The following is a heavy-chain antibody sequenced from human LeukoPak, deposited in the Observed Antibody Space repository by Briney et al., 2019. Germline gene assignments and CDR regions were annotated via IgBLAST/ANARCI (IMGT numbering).Heavy chain of an antibody. CDR2: IKQDGSEK. CDR3: ARDVFEGYCSGGSCYSGRAFDI. Sequence: HPGRSLRLSCAASGFTFSSYWMSWVRQAPGKGLEWVANIKQDGSEKYYVDSVKGRFTISRDNAKNSLYLQMNSLRAEDTAVYYCARDVFEGYCSGGSCYSGRAFDIWGQGTMVTVSS. D-gene: IGHD2-15*01. CDR1: GFTFSSYW. J-gene: IGHJ3*02. V-gene: IGHV3-7*03.